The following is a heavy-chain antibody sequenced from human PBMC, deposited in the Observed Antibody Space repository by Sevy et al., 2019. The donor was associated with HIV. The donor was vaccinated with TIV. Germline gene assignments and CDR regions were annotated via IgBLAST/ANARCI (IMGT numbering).Heavy chain of an antibody. Sequence: GGSLRLSCAASGFTFRNYGMHWVRQAPGKGLEWVAVISYGGTSNYYADSVKGRFTISRDNSQNALDLQMSSLRAEDTALYYCATMGEYSRSSNAFDIWGQGTMVTVSS. CDR3: ATMGEYSRSSNAFDI. J-gene: IGHJ3*02. CDR2: ISYGGTSN. CDR1: GFTFRNYG. D-gene: IGHD6-6*01. V-gene: IGHV3-30*03.